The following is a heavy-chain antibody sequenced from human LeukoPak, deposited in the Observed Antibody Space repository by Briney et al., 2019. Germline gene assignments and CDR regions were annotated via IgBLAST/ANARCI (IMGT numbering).Heavy chain of an antibody. V-gene: IGHV3-23*01. Sequence: GGSLRLSCAASGFTFSSYAMSWVRQAPGKGLEWVSVISGSGYSTYYADSVRGRFTISRDNSKNTLYLQMNSLRAEDTAVYYCAKDYGDYAYYFDYWGQGTLVTVSS. CDR3: AKDYGDYAYYFDY. J-gene: IGHJ4*02. CDR2: ISGSGYST. CDR1: GFTFSSYA. D-gene: IGHD4-17*01.